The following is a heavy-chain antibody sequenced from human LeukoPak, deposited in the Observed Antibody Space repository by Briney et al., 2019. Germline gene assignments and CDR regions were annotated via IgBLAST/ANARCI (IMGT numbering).Heavy chain of an antibody. Sequence: GGSLRLSCAACGFTFSSYAMSWVRQAPGKGLEWVSSISASGGSTYYADSVKGRFTISRDNSKNTLYLQMNSLRAEDTALYYCAKSFTGIYIGEEWFDPWGQGTLVTVSS. CDR3: AKSFTGIYIGEEWFDP. CDR1: GFTFSSYA. J-gene: IGHJ5*02. D-gene: IGHD5-12*01. CDR2: ISASGGST. V-gene: IGHV3-23*01.